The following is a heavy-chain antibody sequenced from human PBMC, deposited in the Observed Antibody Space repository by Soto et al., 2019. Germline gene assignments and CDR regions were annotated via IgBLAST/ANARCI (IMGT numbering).Heavy chain of an antibody. D-gene: IGHD6-13*01. Sequence: XVLRLSFAASGFTFRSYSMHWVPQAPGKGLEWVSYISSSSSTIYYADSVKDRFTISRDNAKNSLYLQMNSLRAEDTAVYYCASYPPAAGTVRDAFDIWGQGTMVTVSS. CDR3: ASYPPAAGTVRDAFDI. CDR1: GFTFRSYS. J-gene: IGHJ3*02. CDR2: ISSSSSTI. V-gene: IGHV3-48*01.